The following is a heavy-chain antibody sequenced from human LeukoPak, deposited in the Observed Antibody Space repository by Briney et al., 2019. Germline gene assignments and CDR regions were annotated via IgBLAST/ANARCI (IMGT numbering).Heavy chain of an antibody. D-gene: IGHD3-10*01. Sequence: GGSLRLSCVASGFTFSSYAMNWVRQAPGKGLEWVSALSGSGRSTYYAGSVKGRFTISRDNSKNTLYLQMNSLRAEDTAIYYCAKGDSGSYYPFDYWGQGTPVTVSS. CDR2: LSGSGRST. CDR1: GFTFSSYA. J-gene: IGHJ4*02. CDR3: AKGDSGSYYPFDY. V-gene: IGHV3-23*01.